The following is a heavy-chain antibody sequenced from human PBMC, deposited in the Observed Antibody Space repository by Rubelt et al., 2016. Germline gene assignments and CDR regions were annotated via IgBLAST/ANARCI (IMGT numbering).Heavy chain of an antibody. CDR3: ARVRSSATMAPYYFDY. J-gene: IGHJ4*02. D-gene: IGHD6-25*01. CDR1: GGYISSYY. CDR2: IYYSGNT. V-gene: IGHV4-59*01. Sequence: QVQLQESGPGLVKPSETLSLTCTVSGGYISSYYWSWIRQPPGKGLEWVGYIYYSGNTNYNPSLKSRVTITVEKSKNPVAPKVGSVTGADTAVYYCARVRSSATMAPYYFDYWGQGTLVTVSS.